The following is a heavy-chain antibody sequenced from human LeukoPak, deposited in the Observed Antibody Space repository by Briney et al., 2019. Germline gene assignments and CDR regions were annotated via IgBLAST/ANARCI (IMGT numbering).Heavy chain of an antibody. V-gene: IGHV4-4*02. CDR3: GKTDIYLNPIDY. CDR1: GVSISTSEW. D-gene: IGHD3-9*01. Sequence: SETLSLTRAVSGVSISTSEWWIWVRQPPGQGLEWIGEIHRDGRTRYNPSLTSRVTMSMDYSKNQFSLNVRFVTAADTAIYYCGKTDIYLNPIDYWGPGSLVTVSS. CDR2: IHRDGRT. J-gene: IGHJ4*02.